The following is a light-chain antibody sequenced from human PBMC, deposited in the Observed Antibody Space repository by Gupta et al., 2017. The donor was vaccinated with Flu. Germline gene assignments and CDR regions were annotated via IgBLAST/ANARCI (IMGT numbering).Light chain of an antibody. J-gene: IGLJ2*01. CDR2: EVN. CDR3: SAYTGGDTLV. Sequence: SALTQPPSASGSPGQSVTISCTGSSSDVADNKYVSWYQQHPGKAPSLMIFEVNRRTSGVPDRFSGSKAGNTASLTVSVPRAEEAADYFGSAYTGGDTLVFGGGTKLTVL. CDR1: SSDVADNKY. V-gene: IGLV2-8*01.